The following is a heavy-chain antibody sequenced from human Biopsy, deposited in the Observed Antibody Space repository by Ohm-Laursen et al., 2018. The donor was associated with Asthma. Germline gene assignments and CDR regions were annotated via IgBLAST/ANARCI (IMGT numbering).Heavy chain of an antibody. V-gene: IGHV1-3*04. J-gene: IGHJ3*01. CDR1: GYNFISFA. Sequence: GASVKVSCKPSGYNFISFAIHWVRQAPGQRLEWMGWVNTGNGDTKYSQKFQGRVTITRDTSASTAYMELRSLRSEETATYYCARTYYDFLTGQVKDVFGVWGQGTMVTVSS. D-gene: IGHD3-9*01. CDR2: VNTGNGDT. CDR3: ARTYYDFLTGQVKDVFGV.